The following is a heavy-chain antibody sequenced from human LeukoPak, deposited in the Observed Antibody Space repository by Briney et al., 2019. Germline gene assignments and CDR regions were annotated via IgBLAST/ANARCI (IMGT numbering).Heavy chain of an antibody. CDR3: AREAYGSGSYWSPNWFDP. CDR1: GFTFSSYW. D-gene: IGHD3-10*01. J-gene: IGHJ5*02. V-gene: IGHV3-7*03. Sequence: GGFLRLSCAASGFTFSSYWMSWVRQAPGKGLEWVANIKQDGSEKYYVDSVKGRFTISRDNAKNSLYLQMNSLRAEDTAVYYCAREAYGSGSYWSPNWFDPWGQGTLVTVSS. CDR2: IKQDGSEK.